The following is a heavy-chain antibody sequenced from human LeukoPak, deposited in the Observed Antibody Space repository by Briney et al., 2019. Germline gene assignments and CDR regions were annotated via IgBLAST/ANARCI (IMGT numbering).Heavy chain of an antibody. CDR2: INHTGDTT. D-gene: IGHD4-23*01. CDR3: ARDNSVEDIAWWFDP. Sequence: ASVKVSCKASRYTFTSHYLYRVRQAPGHGHEWTGVINHTGDTTWYAQKFQGRVTMTRDMSTSTDYMELSSLRSEDTAVYYCARDNSVEDIAWWFDPWGQGTLVTVSP. V-gene: IGHV1-46*01. J-gene: IGHJ5*02. CDR1: RYTFTSHY.